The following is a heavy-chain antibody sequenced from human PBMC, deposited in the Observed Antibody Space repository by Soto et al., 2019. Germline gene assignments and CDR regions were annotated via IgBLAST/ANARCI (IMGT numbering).Heavy chain of an antibody. J-gene: IGHJ6*02. V-gene: IGHV5-10-1*01. Sequence: GESLKISCKGSGYSFTSYWISWVRQMPGKGLEWMGRIDPSDSYTNYSPSFQGHVTISADKSISTAYLQWSSLKASDTAMYYCARRSKDYPYYYYCMDVWGQGTTVTV. CDR1: GYSFTSYW. D-gene: IGHD4-17*01. CDR3: ARRSKDYPYYYYCMDV. CDR2: IDPSDSYT.